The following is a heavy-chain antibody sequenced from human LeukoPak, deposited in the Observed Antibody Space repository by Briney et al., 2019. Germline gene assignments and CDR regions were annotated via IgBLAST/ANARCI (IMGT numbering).Heavy chain of an antibody. CDR1: GGSISNYY. J-gene: IGHJ4*02. D-gene: IGHD3-22*01. CDR3: ARDYYDSSGHRQIDY. CDR2: TYYSGST. Sequence: PSDTLSLTCTVSGGSISNYYWSWTRQSPVKGLEWIGFTYYSGSTNYNPSLKSRVTISVDPSKNQFSLKLSSVTAADTAVYYCARDYYDSSGHRQIDYWGQGTLVTVSS. V-gene: IGHV4-59*01.